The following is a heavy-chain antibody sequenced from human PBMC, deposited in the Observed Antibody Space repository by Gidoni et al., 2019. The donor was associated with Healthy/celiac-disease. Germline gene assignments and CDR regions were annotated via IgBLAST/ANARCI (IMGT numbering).Heavy chain of an antibody. D-gene: IGHD2-15*01. CDR2: ISWYSGSI. V-gene: IGHV3-9*01. CDR1: GFTFDDYA. CDR3: AKDSEGILILDAFDI. J-gene: IGHJ3*02. Sequence: EVQLVESGGGLVQPGRSLRLSCAASGFTFDDYAMHWVRQAPGKGLEWVSDISWYSGSIGYADSVKGRFTISRDNAKNSLYLQMNSLRAEDTALYYCAKDSEGILILDAFDIWGQGTMVTVSS.